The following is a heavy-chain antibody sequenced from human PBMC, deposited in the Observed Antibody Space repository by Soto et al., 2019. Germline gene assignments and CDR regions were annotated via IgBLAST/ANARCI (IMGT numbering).Heavy chain of an antibody. D-gene: IGHD3-22*01. V-gene: IGHV3-30*18. J-gene: IGHJ6*02. CDR3: AKGGIYYESSGYQEDRYNYYGMDV. CDR2: ISYDGSNK. Sequence: QVQLVESGGGVVQPGRSLRLSCAASGFTFSSYGMHWVRQAPGKGLEWVAVISYDGSNKYYADSVKSRFTTSTDYSKNPLYLHVNRPRTQDTAAYYSAKGGIYYESSGYQEDRYNYYGMDVWGQGTRVTVSS. CDR1: GFTFSSYG.